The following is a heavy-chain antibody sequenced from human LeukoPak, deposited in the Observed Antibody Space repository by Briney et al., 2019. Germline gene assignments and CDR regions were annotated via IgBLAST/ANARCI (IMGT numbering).Heavy chain of an antibody. D-gene: IGHD3-3*01. J-gene: IGHJ5*02. CDR2: IIPIFGTA. V-gene: IGHV1-69*05. CDR3: ARDGDFWSDWAS. CDR1: GGTFSSYA. Sequence: ASVKVSCKASGGTFSSYAISWVRQAPGQGLEWMGGIIPIFGTANYAQKFQGRFTITTDESTSTAYMELSSLRSEDTAVYYCARDGDFWSDWASWGQGTLVTVSS.